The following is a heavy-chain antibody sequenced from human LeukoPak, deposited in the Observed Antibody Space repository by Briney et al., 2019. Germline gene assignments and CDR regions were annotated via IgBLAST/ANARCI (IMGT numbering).Heavy chain of an antibody. Sequence: SQTLSLTCTVSGGSISSYYWSWIRQPAGKGLEWIGRIYTGGSTNYNPSLKSRVTISVDTSKNQFALKLTSVTAADTAVYYCARMPGSSTGFDYWGRGTLVTVSS. D-gene: IGHD6-6*01. V-gene: IGHV4-4*07. J-gene: IGHJ4*02. CDR3: ARMPGSSTGFDY. CDR1: GGSISSYY. CDR2: IYTGGST.